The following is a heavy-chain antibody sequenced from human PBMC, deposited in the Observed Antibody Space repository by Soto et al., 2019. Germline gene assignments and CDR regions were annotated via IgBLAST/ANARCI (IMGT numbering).Heavy chain of an antibody. CDR3: TPTPVPAIFGVRGRGYYFDC. D-gene: IGHD3-3*01. J-gene: IGHJ4*02. V-gene: IGHV2-5*01. Sequence: SCPTLVNPTQSLTLTCTFSGFSFTTSGVGXVWIRQPPGKALEWLAIIYWNNDKRYSPSLKSRLTITKDTAESQVLLTMTNMDSVDTSTYYCTPTPVPAIFGVRGRGYYFDCWGQGTLVTVSS. CDR2: IYWNNDK. CDR1: GFSFTTSGVG.